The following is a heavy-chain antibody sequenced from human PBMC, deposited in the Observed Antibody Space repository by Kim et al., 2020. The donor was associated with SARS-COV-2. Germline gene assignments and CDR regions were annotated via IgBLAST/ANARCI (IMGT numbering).Heavy chain of an antibody. CDR2: IIPIFGTA. J-gene: IGHJ6*02. V-gene: IGHV1-69*13. D-gene: IGHD3-10*01. CDR1: GGTFSSYA. CDR3: ARTPPDYYGSGSYYHPSLYYYYYGMDV. Sequence: SVKVSCKASGGTFSSYAISWVRQAPGQGLEWMGGIIPIFGTANYAQKFQGRVTITADESTSTAYMELSSLRSEDTAVYYCARTPPDYYGSGSYYHPSLYYYYYGMDVWGQGTTVTVSS.